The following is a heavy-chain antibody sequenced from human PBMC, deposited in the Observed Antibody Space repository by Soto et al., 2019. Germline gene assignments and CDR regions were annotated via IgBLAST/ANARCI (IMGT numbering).Heavy chain of an antibody. CDR3: ARSWVTGKGGIDV. CDR1: GYTFTSYG. CDR2: INGYTGNT. Sequence: GASVKVSCKASGYTFTSYGLSWVRQAPGQGLEWMGWINGYTGNTNYAQKFQGRVTMTTDTSTNTAYLDLWTLISDDTAVYYCARSWVTGKGGIDVWGHGTTVTVSS. V-gene: IGHV1-18*01. D-gene: IGHD3-16*01. J-gene: IGHJ6*02.